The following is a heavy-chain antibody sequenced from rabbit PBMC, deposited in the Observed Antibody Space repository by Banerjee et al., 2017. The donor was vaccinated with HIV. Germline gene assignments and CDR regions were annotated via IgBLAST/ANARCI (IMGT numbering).Heavy chain of an antibody. CDR2: IVTGSGTT. CDR1: GIDFSSYYR. D-gene: IGHD6-1*01. CDR3: AREWGNSDSFGL. V-gene: IGHV1S45*01. J-gene: IGHJ4*01. Sequence: QEQLEESGGDLVKPEGSLTLTCKASGIDFSSYYRMCWVRQAPGKGLEWIAFIVTGSGTTYYANWAKGRFTISKTSSTTVTLQMTSLTAADTATYFCAREWGNSDSFGLWGPGTLVTVS.